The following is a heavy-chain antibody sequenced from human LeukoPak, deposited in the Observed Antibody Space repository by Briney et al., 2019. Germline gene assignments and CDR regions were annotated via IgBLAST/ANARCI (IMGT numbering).Heavy chain of an antibody. CDR3: ARDPAWGSVDI. CDR1: GFTFGTSW. Sequence: GGSLRLSCVASGFTFGTSWMSWVRQTPGKGLEWVALLNEDGRDERYVDSVKGRFTVSRDNAKNSVSLQLSSLRVEDTGVYYCARDPAWGSVDIWGQGTMVTVSS. CDR2: LNEDGRDE. V-gene: IGHV3-7*01. J-gene: IGHJ3*02. D-gene: IGHD3-16*01.